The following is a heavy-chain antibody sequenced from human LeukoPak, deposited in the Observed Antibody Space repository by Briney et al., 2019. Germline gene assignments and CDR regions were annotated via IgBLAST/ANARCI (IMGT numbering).Heavy chain of an antibody. D-gene: IGHD3-9*01. CDR3: ARATRTQEPIRYFDWLLPSAFDI. J-gene: IGHJ3*02. CDR1: GFTFTTYA. V-gene: IGHV3-23*01. CDR2: ISGSTVST. Sequence: PGGPLRPSCAASGFTFTTYAMSWVPQAPGKGLEWFSTISGSTVSTYSADSVKGRFTISRDNAKNSLYLQMNSLRAEDTAVYYCARATRTQEPIRYFDWLLPSAFDIWGQGTMVTVSS.